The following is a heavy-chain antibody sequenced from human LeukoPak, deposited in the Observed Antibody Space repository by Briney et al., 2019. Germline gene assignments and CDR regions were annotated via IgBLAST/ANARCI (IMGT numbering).Heavy chain of an antibody. CDR1: GYSISRGSY. CDR3: ARTGVSEAGSNWFDP. V-gene: IGHV4-38-2*01. J-gene: IGHJ5*02. Sequence: SETLSLTCAVSGYSISRGSYWGWIRQPPGKGLEWIGSVYHSGSAYYNPSLKSRVTISVDTSKNQFSLKLTSVTAADTAVYYCARTGVSEAGSNWFDPWGQGTLVTVSS. D-gene: IGHD6-13*01. CDR2: VYHSGSA.